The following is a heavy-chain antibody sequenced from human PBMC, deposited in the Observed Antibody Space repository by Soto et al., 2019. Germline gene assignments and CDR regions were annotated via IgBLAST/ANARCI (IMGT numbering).Heavy chain of an antibody. Sequence: EVHLVESGGGLVQPGGSLRLSCAASGFTFSSYWMHWVRQAPGKCLVWVSRINADGTTTTYADSVKGRFIISRDNAKNTVYLQMDSLRDEDTAVYFCATVATHSYNWVDPWGQGTLVTISS. J-gene: IGHJ5*02. CDR3: ATVATHSYNWVDP. CDR2: INADGTTT. D-gene: IGHD1-1*01. CDR1: GFTFSSYW. V-gene: IGHV3-74*01.